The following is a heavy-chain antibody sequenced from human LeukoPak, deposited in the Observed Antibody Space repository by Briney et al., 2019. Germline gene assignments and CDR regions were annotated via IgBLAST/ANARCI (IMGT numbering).Heavy chain of an antibody. CDR1: GGSFSGCY. CDR2: INHSGST. V-gene: IGHV4-34*01. CDR3: ARGYCSSTSCYEAGFDYYGMDV. J-gene: IGHJ6*02. D-gene: IGHD2-2*01. Sequence: SETLSLTCAVYGGSFSGCYWSWIRQPPGKGLEWIGEINHSGSTNYNPSLKSRVTISVDTSKNQFSLKLSSVTAADTAVYYCARGYCSSTSCYEAGFDYYGMDVWGQGTTVTVSS.